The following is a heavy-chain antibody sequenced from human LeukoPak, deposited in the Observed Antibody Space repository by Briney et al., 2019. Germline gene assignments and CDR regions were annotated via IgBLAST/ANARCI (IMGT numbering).Heavy chain of an antibody. CDR2: ISSGSSTI. Sequence: PGGSLRLSCAASGFTFSNYNMNWVRQAPGKGLEWVPYISSGSSTIYSADSVKGRFTISRDNAKNSLHLQMNSLRAEDTAVYYCARYGSSWSFDYWGQGTLVTVSS. V-gene: IGHV3-48*01. J-gene: IGHJ4*02. CDR1: GFTFSNYN. CDR3: ARYGSSWSFDY. D-gene: IGHD6-13*01.